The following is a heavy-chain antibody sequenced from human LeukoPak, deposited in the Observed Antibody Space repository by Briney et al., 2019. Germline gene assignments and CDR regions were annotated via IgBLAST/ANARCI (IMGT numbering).Heavy chain of an antibody. Sequence: TPSETLSLTCTVSGGSISSSSYYWGWIRQPPGKGLEWIGSIYYSGSTYYNLSLKSRVTISVDTSKNQFSLKLSSVTAADTAVYYCARSDRITMVRGAPGPGNYWGQGTLVTVSS. D-gene: IGHD3-10*01. CDR2: IYYSGST. J-gene: IGHJ4*02. V-gene: IGHV4-39*07. CDR1: GGSISSSSYY. CDR3: ARSDRITMVRGAPGPGNY.